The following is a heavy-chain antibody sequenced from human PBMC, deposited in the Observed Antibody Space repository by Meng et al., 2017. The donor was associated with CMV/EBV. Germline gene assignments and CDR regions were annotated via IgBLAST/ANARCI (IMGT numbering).Heavy chain of an antibody. CDR2: IYYSGST. J-gene: IGHJ6*02. Sequence: SETLSLTCTVSGGSISSYYWSWIRQPPGKGLEWIGYIYYSGSTNYNPSLKSRVTISVDTFKNQFSLKLSSVTAADTAVYYCARGSYCSSTSCYKTGYYGMDVWGQGTTVTVSS. D-gene: IGHD2-2*02. V-gene: IGHV4-59*01. CDR1: GGSISSYY. CDR3: ARGSYCSSTSCYKTGYYGMDV.